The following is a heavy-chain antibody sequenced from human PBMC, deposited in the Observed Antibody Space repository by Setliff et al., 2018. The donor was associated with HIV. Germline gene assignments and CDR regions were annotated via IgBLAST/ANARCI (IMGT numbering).Heavy chain of an antibody. CDR1: GGSISNYY. Sequence: SETLSLTCTVSGGSISNYYWSWIRQPPGKGLEWIGYIYASGSSDNNPSLKSRVTLSVDTSKHQFSLKLSSVTAADTAVYYCARVQMAYAAFDVWGQGTMVTVSS. J-gene: IGHJ3*01. D-gene: IGHD4-17*01. CDR2: IYASGSS. CDR3: ARVQMAYAAFDV. V-gene: IGHV4-59*01.